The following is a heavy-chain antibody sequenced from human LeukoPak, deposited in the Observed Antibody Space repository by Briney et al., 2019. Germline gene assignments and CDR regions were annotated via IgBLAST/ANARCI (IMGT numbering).Heavy chain of an antibody. Sequence: PSETLSLTCTVSGGSISSSGHFWAWIRQPPGKGLEWIGSVYYSGKTYYNPSLKSRVTMSADTSKNQFSLKVTSMTAADTAVFYCAKTPAITHCSSTSCRDYYFDYWGQGTLVTVSS. CDR1: GGSISSSGHF. J-gene: IGHJ4*02. CDR3: AKTPAITHCSSTSCRDYYFDY. D-gene: IGHD2-2*01. V-gene: IGHV4-39*07. CDR2: VYYSGKT.